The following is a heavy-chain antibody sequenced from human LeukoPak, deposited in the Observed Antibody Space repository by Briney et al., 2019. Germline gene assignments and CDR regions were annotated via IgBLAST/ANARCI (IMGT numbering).Heavy chain of an antibody. J-gene: IGHJ5*02. CDR3: ARASSSWYRFDP. CDR2: IIPIFGTA. Sequence: ASVKVSCKASGYTFTSYDINWVRQATGQGLEWMGGIIPIFGTANYAQKFQGRVTITADESTSTAYMELSSLRSEDTAVYYCARASSSWYRFDPWGQGTLVTVSS. D-gene: IGHD6-13*01. V-gene: IGHV1-69*13. CDR1: GYTFTSYD.